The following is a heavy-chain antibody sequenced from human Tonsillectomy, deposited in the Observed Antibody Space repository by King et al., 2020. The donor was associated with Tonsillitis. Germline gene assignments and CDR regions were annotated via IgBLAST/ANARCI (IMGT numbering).Heavy chain of an antibody. J-gene: IGHJ6*02. Sequence: EVQLVESGGGVVRPGGSLRLSCAASGFTFADHGMSWVRQAPGKGLEWVSGINWNGGSTGYADSVKGRFTISRDNAKNSLYLQVNSLTVEDTALYYWAGDTVDAHYHYYTGMDGWAKGPRSPSP. D-gene: IGHD3-3*01. CDR3: AGDTVDAHYHYYTGMDG. CDR1: GFTFADHG. CDR2: INWNGGST. V-gene: IGHV3-20*04.